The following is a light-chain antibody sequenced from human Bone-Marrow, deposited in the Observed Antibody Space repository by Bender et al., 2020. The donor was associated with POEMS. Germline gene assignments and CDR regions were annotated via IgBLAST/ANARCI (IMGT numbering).Light chain of an antibody. CDR2: QVT. J-gene: IGLJ3*02. CDR1: SSDVGSYNV. V-gene: IGLV2-23*02. CDR3: CAFAGGTTV. Sequence: QSALTQPASVSGSPGQSITISCTGTSSDVGSYNVVSWYRQHPGKAPKLILYQVTERPSGVSNRFSGSKSGNTASLTISGLQAEDEADYYCCAFAGGTTVFGGGTRLTVL.